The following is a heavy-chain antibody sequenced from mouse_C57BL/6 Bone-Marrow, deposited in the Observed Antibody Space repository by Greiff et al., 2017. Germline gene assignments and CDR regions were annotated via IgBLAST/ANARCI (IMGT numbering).Heavy chain of an antibody. V-gene: IGHV1-26*01. Sequence: EVQLQQSGPELVKPGASVKISCKASGYTFTDYYMNWVKQSHGKSLEWIGDINPNNGGTSYNQKFKGKATLTVDKSSSTAYMELRSLTSEDSAVYYCARGRDLNWYFDVWGTGTTVTVSS. CDR3: ARGRDLNWYFDV. D-gene: IGHD3-3*01. CDR2: INPNNGGT. J-gene: IGHJ1*03. CDR1: GYTFTDYY.